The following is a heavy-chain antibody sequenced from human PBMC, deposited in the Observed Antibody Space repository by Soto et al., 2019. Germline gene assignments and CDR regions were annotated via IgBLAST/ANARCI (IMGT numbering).Heavy chain of an antibody. CDR3: ARAGAAPYYYYGMDV. V-gene: IGHV1-18*01. J-gene: IGHJ6*02. Sequence: QVQLVQSGAEVRKPGASVKVSCKASGYTFSTSGMSWLRQAPGQGLEWMGWISTYNGDTNDAPKXQXXXTXSSDTSTSTVYMELRSLRSDDTAVYYCARAGAAPYYYYGMDVWGQGTRVTVSS. CDR2: ISTYNGDT. CDR1: GYTFSTSG. D-gene: IGHD2-15*01.